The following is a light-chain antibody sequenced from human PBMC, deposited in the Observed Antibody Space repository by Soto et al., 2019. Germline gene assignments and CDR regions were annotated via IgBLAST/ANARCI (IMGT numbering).Light chain of an antibody. V-gene: IGKV3D-15*01. J-gene: IGKJ1*01. Sequence: EILLTQSPATLSLSPGDSATLSCRASQRIGRNVAWYQQKPGQAPRLLISAASTRAAGVPARFIAAGSGTVFTLTISSLQSEDFAIYYCQQYNTWPRTFGQGTKVDIK. CDR2: AAS. CDR1: QRIGRN. CDR3: QQYNTWPRT.